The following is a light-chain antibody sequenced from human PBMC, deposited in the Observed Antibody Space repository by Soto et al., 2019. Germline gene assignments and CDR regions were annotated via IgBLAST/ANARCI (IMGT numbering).Light chain of an antibody. CDR3: SSYTGSGSLV. Sequence: QPALTQPPSASGSPGQSVTISCTGTSGDVGGYNYVSWYQQHPGKAPKLMIYEVTKRPSGVPDRFSGSKSGNTASLTVSGLQAEDEADYYCSSYTGSGSLVFGGGTKLTVL. CDR2: EVT. V-gene: IGLV2-8*01. CDR1: SGDVGGYNY. J-gene: IGLJ3*02.